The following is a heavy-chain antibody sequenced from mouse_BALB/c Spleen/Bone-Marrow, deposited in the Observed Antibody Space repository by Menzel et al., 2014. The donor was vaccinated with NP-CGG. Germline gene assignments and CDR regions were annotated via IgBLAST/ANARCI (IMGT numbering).Heavy chain of an antibody. CDR2: ISSGGST. D-gene: IGHD3-2*01. J-gene: IGHJ4*01. Sequence: DVQLVESGGGLVKPGGSLKLSCAASGFTFSSYAMSWVRQTPEKRLEWVASISSGGSTYYPDSVKGRFTISRDNARNILYLQMSSLRSEDTAMYYCAGGDSSGYPYAMDYWGQGTSVTVSS. CDR3: AGGDSSGYPYAMDY. V-gene: IGHV5-6-5*01. CDR1: GFTFSSYA.